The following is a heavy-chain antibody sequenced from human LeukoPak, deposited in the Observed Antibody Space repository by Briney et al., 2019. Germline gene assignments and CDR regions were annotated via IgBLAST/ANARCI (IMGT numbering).Heavy chain of an antibody. CDR1: GFTFNNFE. D-gene: IGHD4-23*01. CDR2: VSGSGNEI. CDR3: ASKVPGNSHFSS. J-gene: IGHJ4*02. V-gene: IGHV3-48*03. Sequence: PGGSLRLSCAASGFTFNNFEMNLVRQAPGKGLEWISYVSGSGNEIHYGDSVKGRFTISRDNAQSSLYLQMNSLRAEDTAVYYCASKVPGNSHFSSWGVGTLVTVSS.